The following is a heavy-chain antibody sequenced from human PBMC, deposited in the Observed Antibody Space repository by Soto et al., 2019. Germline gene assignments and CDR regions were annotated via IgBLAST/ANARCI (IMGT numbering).Heavy chain of an antibody. CDR1: GGTFSSYA. Sequence: QVQLVQSGAEVKKPGSSVKVSCKASGGTFSSYAISWVXXXXXXGLEWMGXIIPIFGTADYAQKFQGRVTITADESTSTXXXELSSLRSXXXXVXXXASHSGSSPEGRYYYGMDVWGQGTTVTVSS. V-gene: IGHV1-69*12. CDR2: IIPIFGTA. CDR3: ASHSGSSPEGRYYYGMDV. J-gene: IGHJ6*02. D-gene: IGHD1-26*01.